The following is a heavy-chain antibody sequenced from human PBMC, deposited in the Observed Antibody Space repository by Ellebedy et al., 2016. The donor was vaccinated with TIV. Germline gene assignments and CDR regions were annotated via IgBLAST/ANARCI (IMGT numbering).Heavy chain of an antibody. CDR2: IKHDGSEE. CDR1: GFIFSDYG. Sequence: GGSLRLXCAASGFIFSDYGMHWVRQAPGKGLEWVSVIKHDGSEEYSVDSVKGRFTISRDNSKSTLYLQMNSLRAEDTAVYYCARGWGARVYMAHLDYWGQGALVTVSS. V-gene: IGHV3-33*05. CDR3: ARGWGARVYMAHLDY. J-gene: IGHJ4*02. D-gene: IGHD3-16*01.